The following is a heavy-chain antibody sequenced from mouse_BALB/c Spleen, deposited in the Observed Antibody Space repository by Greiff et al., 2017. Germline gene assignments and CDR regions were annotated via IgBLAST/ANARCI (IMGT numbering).Heavy chain of an antibody. V-gene: IGHV3-6*02. J-gene: IGHJ4*01. CDR2: ISYDGSN. CDR3: ASDRHLFPMDY. CDR1: GYSITSGYY. D-gene: IGHD1-1*01. Sequence: VQLKESGPGLVKPSQSLSLTCSVTGYSITSGYYWYWIRQFPGNKLEWMGYISYDGSNNYNPSLKNRISITRDTSKNQFFLKLNSVTTEDTATYYCASDRHLFPMDYWGQGTSVTVSS.